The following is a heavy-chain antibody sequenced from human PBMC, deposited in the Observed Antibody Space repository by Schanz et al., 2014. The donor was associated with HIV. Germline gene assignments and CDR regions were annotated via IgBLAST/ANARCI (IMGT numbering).Heavy chain of an antibody. D-gene: IGHD6-19*01. V-gene: IGHV3-30-3*01. CDR2: ISYDGGNK. CDR1: GFTFSSYA. Sequence: QVQLVESGGGVVQPGRSLRLSCAASGFTFSSYAMHWVRQAPGKGLEWVAVISYDGGNKYYADSVKGRFTISRDNAKNSLFLQMNSLRAEDTAVYYCAIGSGWWIDHWGQGTLVTVSS. J-gene: IGHJ4*02. CDR3: AIGSGWWIDH.